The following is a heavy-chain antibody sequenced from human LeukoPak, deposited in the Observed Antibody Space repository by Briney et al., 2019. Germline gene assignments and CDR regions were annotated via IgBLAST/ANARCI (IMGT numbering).Heavy chain of an antibody. CDR1: GGSISSYY. D-gene: IGHD3-22*01. J-gene: IGHJ3*02. CDR2: IYYSGST. Sequence: SETLSLTCTVSGGSISSYYWSWIRQPPGKGLEWIGYIYYSGSTNYNPSLKSRVTISVDTSKNQFSLKLSSVTAADTAVYYCARQKTYYYDSSGPWGAFDIWGQGTMVTVSS. CDR3: ARQKTYYYDSSGPWGAFDI. V-gene: IGHV4-59*08.